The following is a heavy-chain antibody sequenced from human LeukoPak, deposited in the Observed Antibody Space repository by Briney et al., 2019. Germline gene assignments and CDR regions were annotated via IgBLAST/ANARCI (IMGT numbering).Heavy chain of an antibody. Sequence: PGGSLRLSCAASGFTFSSYSMNWVRQAPGKGLEWVSSISSSSSYIYYADSVKGRFTISRDNAKNSLYLQMNSLRAEDTAVYYCARVRTIFGVVIKDYWGQGTLVTVSS. CDR2: ISSSSSYI. D-gene: IGHD3-3*01. J-gene: IGHJ4*02. CDR1: GFTFSSYS. CDR3: ARVRTIFGVVIKDY. V-gene: IGHV3-21*01.